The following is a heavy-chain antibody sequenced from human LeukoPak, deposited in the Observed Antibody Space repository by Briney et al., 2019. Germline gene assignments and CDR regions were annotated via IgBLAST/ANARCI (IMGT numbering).Heavy chain of an antibody. D-gene: IGHD3-22*01. CDR3: ARGPYSYDISGAFDI. V-gene: IGHV4-39*07. Sequence: SETLSLTCTVSGGSISSSSYYWGWIRQPPGKGLEWIGSIYHSGNTYYNPSLKSRVTISVDTSKNQFSLKLSSVTAADTAVYFCARGPYSYDISGAFDIWGQGTMVTVSS. CDR1: GGSISSSSYY. J-gene: IGHJ3*02. CDR2: IYHSGNT.